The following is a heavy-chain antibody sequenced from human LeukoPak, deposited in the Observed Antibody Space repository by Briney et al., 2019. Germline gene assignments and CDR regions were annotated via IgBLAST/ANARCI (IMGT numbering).Heavy chain of an antibody. Sequence: GGSLRLSCAASGFTFSSYSMNWVRQAPGKGLEWVSSISSSSSYIYYADSVKGRFTISRDNAKNSLYLQMNSLRAEDTAVYYCAKDLLGGYFDYWGQGTLVTVSS. CDR3: AKDLLGGYFDY. J-gene: IGHJ4*02. CDR2: ISSSSSYI. CDR1: GFTFSSYS. V-gene: IGHV3-21*01. D-gene: IGHD7-27*01.